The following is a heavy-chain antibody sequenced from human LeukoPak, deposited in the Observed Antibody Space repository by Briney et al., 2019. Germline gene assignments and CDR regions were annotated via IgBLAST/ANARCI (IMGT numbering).Heavy chain of an antibody. J-gene: IGHJ4*02. D-gene: IGHD6-19*01. V-gene: IGHV3-48*02. CDR3: AKSSGWFLDY. CDR1: GFTFSTYS. Sequence: GGSLRLPCAASGFTFSTYSMNWVRQAPGKGVEWLSYISSGSSTIYYADSVKGRFTISRDNAKNSLYLQMNSLRDEDTAVYYCAKSSGWFLDYWGQGTLVTVSS. CDR2: ISSGSSTI.